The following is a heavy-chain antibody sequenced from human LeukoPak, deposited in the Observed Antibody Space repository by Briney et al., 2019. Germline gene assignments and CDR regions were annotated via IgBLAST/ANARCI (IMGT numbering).Heavy chain of an antibody. Sequence: SETLSLTCTVSGGSISSYYWSWIRQPPGKGLEWIGYIYYSGSTNYNPSLKSRVTISVDTPKNQFSLKLSSVTAADTAVYYCARADSSSWYFDYWGQGTLVTVSS. CDR3: ARADSSSWYFDY. CDR1: GGSISSYY. D-gene: IGHD6-13*01. V-gene: IGHV4-59*01. J-gene: IGHJ4*02. CDR2: IYYSGST.